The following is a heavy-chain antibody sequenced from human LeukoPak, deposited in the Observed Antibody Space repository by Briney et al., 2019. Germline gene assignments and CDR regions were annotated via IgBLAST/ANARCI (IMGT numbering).Heavy chain of an antibody. V-gene: IGHV4-34*01. D-gene: IGHD3-9*01. CDR1: GGSFSGYY. CDR2: INHSGGT. J-gene: IGHJ4*02. Sequence: ETLSLIRAVYGGSFSGYYGSWIRQPPGKGLEWIGDINHSGGTNYNPSLKSRVTISVDTSKNQFSLKLSSVTAADTAVYYCARGLAYYDILTGYYYWGQGSVDPVSS. CDR3: ARGLAYYDILTGYYY.